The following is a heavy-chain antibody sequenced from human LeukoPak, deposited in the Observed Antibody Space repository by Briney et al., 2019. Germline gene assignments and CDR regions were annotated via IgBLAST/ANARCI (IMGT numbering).Heavy chain of an antibody. CDR3: AKGISFWSGSYYFDY. V-gene: IGHV3-9*01. CDR1: GFTFDDYA. CDR2: ISWNSGSI. J-gene: IGHJ4*02. Sequence: GRSLRLSCAASGFTFDDYAMHWVRQAPGKGLEWVSGISWNSGSIGYADSVKGRFTISRGNAKNSLYLQMNSLRAEDTALYYCAKGISFWSGSYYFDYWGQGTLVTVSS. D-gene: IGHD3-3*01.